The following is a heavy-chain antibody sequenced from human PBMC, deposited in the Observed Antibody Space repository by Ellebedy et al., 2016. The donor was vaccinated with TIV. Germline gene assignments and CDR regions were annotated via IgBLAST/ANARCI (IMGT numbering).Heavy chain of an antibody. Sequence: GGSLRLSCAASGFTVSSNYMSWVRQAPGKGLEWVSTIYSSGNTYYADSVKGRFTVSRDNAKNTVYLQMNSLRAEDTAVYYCARDLRRDDYWGQGALVTVSS. CDR1: GFTVSSNY. CDR2: IYSSGNT. V-gene: IGHV3-53*01. CDR3: ARDLRRDDY. J-gene: IGHJ4*02.